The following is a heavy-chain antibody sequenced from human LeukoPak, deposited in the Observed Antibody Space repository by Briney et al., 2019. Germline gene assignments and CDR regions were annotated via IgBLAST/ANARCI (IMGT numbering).Heavy chain of an antibody. J-gene: IGHJ4*02. CDR1: GFTFSSYA. D-gene: IGHD4-17*01. CDR3: ARALTTVKPFDY. V-gene: IGHV3-30-3*01. CDR2: ISYDGSNK. Sequence: PGRSLRLSCAASGFTFSSYAMHWVRQAPGKGLEWVAVISYDGSNKYYADSVKGRFTISRDNSKNTLYLQMNSLRAEDTAVYYCARALTTVKPFDYWGQGTLVTVSS.